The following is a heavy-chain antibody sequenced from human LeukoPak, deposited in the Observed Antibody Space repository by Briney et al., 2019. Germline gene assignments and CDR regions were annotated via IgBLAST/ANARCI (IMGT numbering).Heavy chain of an antibody. D-gene: IGHD5-18*01. Sequence: SETLSLTCTVSGGSISSYYWSWIRQPPGKGLEWIGYIYYSGSTNYNPSLKSRVTISVDTSKNQFSLKLSSVTAADTAVYYCARDGGERGYSYGFDYWGQGTLVTVSS. CDR2: IYYSGST. CDR3: ARDGGERGYSYGFDY. V-gene: IGHV4-59*01. J-gene: IGHJ4*02. CDR1: GGSISSYY.